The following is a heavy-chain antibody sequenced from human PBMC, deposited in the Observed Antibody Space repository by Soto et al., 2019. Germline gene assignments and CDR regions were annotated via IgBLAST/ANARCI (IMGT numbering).Heavy chain of an antibody. CDR1: GFTFRSYV. CDR2: TSYDGSNK. J-gene: IGHJ1*01. V-gene: IGHV3-30*19. Sequence: QVQLEESGGGVVQPGTSLRVSCVGSGFTFRSYVIHWVRQAPGKGLEWVALTSYDGSNKYYGDSVRGRFTISRDNSRNTVDLQMDSLRLEDTALYYCARWGTTGGLDVWGQGTLVSVSS. CDR3: ARWGTTGGLDV. D-gene: IGHD3-16*01.